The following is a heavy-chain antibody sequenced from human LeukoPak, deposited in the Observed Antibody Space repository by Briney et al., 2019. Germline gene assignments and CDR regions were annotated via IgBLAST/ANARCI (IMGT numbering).Heavy chain of an antibody. CDR2: INPNSGGT. J-gene: IGHJ5*02. V-gene: IGHV1-2*02. CDR3: ARAGTMVRGVIRSWFDP. Sequence: ASVKVSCKASGYTFTGYYMHWVRQAPGQGLEWMGWINPNSGGTNYAQKFQGRVTMTRDTSISTAYMELSGLRSDDTAVYYCARAGTMVRGVIRSWFDPWGQGTLVTVSS. D-gene: IGHD3-10*01. CDR1: GYTFTGYY.